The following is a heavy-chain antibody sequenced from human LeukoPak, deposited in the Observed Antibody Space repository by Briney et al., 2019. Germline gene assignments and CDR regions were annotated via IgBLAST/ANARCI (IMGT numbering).Heavy chain of an antibody. CDR3: AKDLESNFWSGSPFDY. D-gene: IGHD3-3*01. J-gene: IGHJ4*02. CDR2: ISGSGGST. V-gene: IGHV3-23*01. CDR1: GFTFSSYA. Sequence: GGSLRLSCAASGFTFSSYAMSWVRQAPGKGLEWVSAISGSGGSTYYADSVKGRFTISRDNSKNTLYLQMNSLRAEDTAVYYCAKDLESNFWSGSPFDYWGQGTLVTVSS.